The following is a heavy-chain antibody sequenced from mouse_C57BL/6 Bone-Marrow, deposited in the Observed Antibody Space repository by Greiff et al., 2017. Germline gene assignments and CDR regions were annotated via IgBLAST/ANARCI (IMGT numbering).Heavy chain of an antibody. CDR3: ARDNPYYAMDY. CDR2: IYPGSGDT. J-gene: IGHJ4*01. V-gene: IGHV1-80*01. D-gene: IGHD1-3*01. CDR1: GYAFSSYW. Sequence: QVQLQESGAELVKPGASVKISCKASGYAFSSYWMNWVKQRPGKGLEWIGQIYPGSGDTNYNAKFKGKATLTADKSSSTAYMQLSSLTSEDSAVYFCARDNPYYAMDYWGQGTSVTVSS.